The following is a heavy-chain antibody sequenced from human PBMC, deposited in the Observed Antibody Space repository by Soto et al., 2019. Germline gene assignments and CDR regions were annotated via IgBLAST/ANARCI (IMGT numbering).Heavy chain of an antibody. CDR2: IYSGGRT. D-gene: IGHD4-17*01. CDR3: ARASQLIDGDYRLDAFDI. V-gene: IGHV3-53*04. Sequence: GGSLRLSCAASGFTVSSNYMSWVRQAPGKGLEWVSVIYSGGRTYYADSVKGRFTISRHNSKNTLYLQMNSLRAEDTAVYYCARASQLIDGDYRLDAFDIWGQGTMVTVSS. J-gene: IGHJ3*02. CDR1: GFTVSSNY.